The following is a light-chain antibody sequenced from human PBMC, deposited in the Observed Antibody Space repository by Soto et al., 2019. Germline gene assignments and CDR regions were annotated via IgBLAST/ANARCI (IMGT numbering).Light chain of an antibody. Sequence: DIQMTQSPSSLSASVGDSITITCRASQRISNFLNWYHHKPGKAPRLQIYGASTLQRWVPARFSGSASGTDFTLTIGTLQTDDFATYYYQQTFNTPWSFGQGTKVEIK. CDR2: GAS. J-gene: IGKJ1*01. CDR3: QQTFNTPWS. V-gene: IGKV1-39*01. CDR1: QRISNF.